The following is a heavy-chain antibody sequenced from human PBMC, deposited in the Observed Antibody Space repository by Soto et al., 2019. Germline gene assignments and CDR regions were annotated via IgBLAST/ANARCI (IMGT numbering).Heavy chain of an antibody. J-gene: IGHJ4*01. D-gene: IGHD1-26*01. Sequence: EVQLVESGGSFIQPGGSLRLSCAVSGFSVSRNFMSWIRQAPGKGLGWVSILYSGGTTYYTDSVEGRFTMSGDDSKNAVYLQMNGLRVEDTATYYCARVVLVGATPDYFDHWGQGTLVTVSS. CDR1: GFSVSRNF. CDR3: ARVVLVGATPDYFDH. CDR2: LYSGGTT. V-gene: IGHV3-53*01.